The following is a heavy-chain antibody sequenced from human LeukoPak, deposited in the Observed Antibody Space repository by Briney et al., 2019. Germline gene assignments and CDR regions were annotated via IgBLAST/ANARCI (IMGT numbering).Heavy chain of an antibody. D-gene: IGHD5-12*01. CDR1: GFIFDDYA. V-gene: IGHV3-9*01. J-gene: IGHJ4*02. CDR2: ISWNSDTI. Sequence: GGSLRLSCEASGFIFDDYALHWVRLAPGKGLEWVSGISWNSDTIDLADSVKGRFTISRDNAKNSLYLQMNRLRAEDTALYYCATNGGGDSGYGNFDYWGQGTLVTVSS. CDR3: ATNGGGDSGYGNFDY.